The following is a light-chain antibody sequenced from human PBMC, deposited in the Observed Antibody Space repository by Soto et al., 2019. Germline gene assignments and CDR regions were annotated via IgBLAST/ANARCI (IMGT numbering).Light chain of an antibody. Sequence: DIQMTQSPSSLSASVGDSVTITCRTSQHVDRYLSRYQQIPGRAPKLLIYSASSLVSGVPPRFRGSASRTEFTLSISSLQREDFATYFCQQSSNISWTVGQVTKVDIK. CDR3: QQSSNISWT. J-gene: IGKJ1*01. CDR1: QHVDRY. CDR2: SAS. V-gene: IGKV1-39*01.